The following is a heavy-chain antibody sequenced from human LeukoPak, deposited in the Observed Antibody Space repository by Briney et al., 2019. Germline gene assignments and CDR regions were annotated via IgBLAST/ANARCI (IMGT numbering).Heavy chain of an antibody. D-gene: IGHD6-19*01. CDR2: INHSGST. CDR3: ARAAVVGANWFDP. V-gene: IGHV4-34*01. CDR1: GGSFSGYY. J-gene: IGHJ5*02. Sequence: SETLSLTCAVYGGSFSGYYWSWIRQFPGKGLEWIGEINHSGSTNYNPSLKSRVTISVDTSKNQFSLKLSSVTAADTAVYYCARAAVVGANWFDPWGQGTLVTVSS.